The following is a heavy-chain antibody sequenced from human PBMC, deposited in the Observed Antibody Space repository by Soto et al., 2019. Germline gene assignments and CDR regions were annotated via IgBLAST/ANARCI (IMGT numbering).Heavy chain of an antibody. CDR3: ARDRGYSNWFDP. Sequence: ETLSLTCTVSGGSISNYYWSWIRQPPGKGLEWIGYIYYSGSTNYNPSLRSRVTISVDTSKNQFSLKLSSVTAADTAVYYCARDRGYSNWFDPWGQGTLVTVSS. V-gene: IGHV4-59*01. D-gene: IGHD5-18*01. J-gene: IGHJ5*02. CDR1: GGSISNYY. CDR2: IYYSGST.